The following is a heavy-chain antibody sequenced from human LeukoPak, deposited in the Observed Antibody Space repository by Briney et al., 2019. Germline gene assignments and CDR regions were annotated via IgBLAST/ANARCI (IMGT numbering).Heavy chain of an antibody. J-gene: IGHJ4*02. Sequence: GASVKVSCKASAYTFTSYGISWVRQAPGQGLEWLGWISAYNGNTNYAQKPQGRVTLTTDTSTSTAYMEVRSLRSDDTAVHYCARDYPTAAVRIDYWGQGTLVTVSS. CDR3: ARDYPTAAVRIDY. V-gene: IGHV1-18*01. CDR2: ISAYNGNT. D-gene: IGHD6-25*01. CDR1: AYTFTSYG.